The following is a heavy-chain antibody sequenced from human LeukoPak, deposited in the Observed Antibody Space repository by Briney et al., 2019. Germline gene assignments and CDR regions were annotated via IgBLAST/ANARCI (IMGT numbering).Heavy chain of an antibody. CDR2: ISGYNGHT. CDR1: GYTFSNYG. J-gene: IGHJ3*02. D-gene: IGHD3-22*01. V-gene: IGHV1-18*01. Sequence: ASVKVSCKASGYTFSNYGLSWVRQAPGQGLEWMGWISGYNGHTSYPQKFQGRVIMTTNTSASTAYMELRGLRSDDTAVYYCARGGFAYFDSSGYSGEALDIWGPGTTVTVSS. CDR3: ARGGFAYFDSSGYSGEALDI.